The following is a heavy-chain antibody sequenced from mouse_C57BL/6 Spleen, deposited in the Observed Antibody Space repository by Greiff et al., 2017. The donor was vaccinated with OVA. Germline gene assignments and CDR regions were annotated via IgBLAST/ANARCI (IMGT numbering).Heavy chain of an antibody. CDR2: ISSGGSYT. CDR3: ARDIATGSEGYFDV. CDR1: GFTFSSYG. Sequence: EVKLVESGGDLVKPGGSLKLSCAASGFTFSSYGMSWVRQTPDKRLEWVATISSGGSYTYYPDSVKGRFTISRDNAKNTLYLQMSSLKSEDTAMYYCARDIATGSEGYFDVWGTGTTVTVSS. D-gene: IGHD6-1*01. J-gene: IGHJ1*03. V-gene: IGHV5-6*01.